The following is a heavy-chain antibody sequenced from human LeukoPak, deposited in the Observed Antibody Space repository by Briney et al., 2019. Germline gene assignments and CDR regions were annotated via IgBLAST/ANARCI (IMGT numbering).Heavy chain of an antibody. V-gene: IGHV3-74*01. CDR3: ARGFWTGVEY. J-gene: IGHJ4*02. CDR2: IKSDGSDT. CDR1: GFTFSTYW. Sequence: GGSLRLSCAASGFTFSTYWMHWVRQAPGEGLVWVSRIKSDGSDTSYADSVKGRFTISRDNAKNTLYLQMNSLRAEDTAVYYCARGFWTGVEYWGQGTLVAVSS. D-gene: IGHD3/OR15-3a*01.